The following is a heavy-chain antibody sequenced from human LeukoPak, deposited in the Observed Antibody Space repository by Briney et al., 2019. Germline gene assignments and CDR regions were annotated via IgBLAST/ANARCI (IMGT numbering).Heavy chain of an antibody. J-gene: IGHJ6*03. V-gene: IGHV4-59*12. CDR1: GGSISSYY. CDR3: ATNWEDYGNYMDV. D-gene: IGHD4-17*01. CDR2: IYYSGST. Sequence: SETLSLTCTVSGGSISSYYWSWIRQPPGKGLEWIGYIYYSGSTNYNPSLKSRVTISVDTSKNQFSLKLSSVTAADTAVYYCATNWEDYGNYMDVWGKGTTVTVSS.